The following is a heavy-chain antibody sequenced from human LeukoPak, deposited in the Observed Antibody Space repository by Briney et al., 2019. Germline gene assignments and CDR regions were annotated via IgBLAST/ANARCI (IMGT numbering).Heavy chain of an antibody. Sequence: ASVKVSCKGCRYTFLRYYMHWLRQAPGQGGAGVGWINPNSGDTKYEHKFQGRVTMTRDTSISPAYMELSSLRSDDTAVYYCARAGYSGYPAQDDAFDVWGQGTMVTVSS. D-gene: IGHD5-12*01. J-gene: IGHJ3*01. V-gene: IGHV1-2*02. CDR3: ARAGYSGYPAQDDAFDV. CDR2: INPNSGDT. CDR1: RYTFLRYY.